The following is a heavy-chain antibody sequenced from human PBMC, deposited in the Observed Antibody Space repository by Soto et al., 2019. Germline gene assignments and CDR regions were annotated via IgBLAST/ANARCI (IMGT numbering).Heavy chain of an antibody. D-gene: IGHD6-13*01. V-gene: IGHV1-46*01. J-gene: IGHJ5*02. CDR3: ARDLAAADL. CDR1: GYPVVNYY. CDR2: INPMGGST. Sequence: ASVEVSCKASGYPVVNYYRHWVRQSPGQGLEWMAIINPMGGSTNYAQEFQGRVTLTSDTSTSTVYMELSSLRFEDTALFYCARDLAAADLWGQGTLVTVSS.